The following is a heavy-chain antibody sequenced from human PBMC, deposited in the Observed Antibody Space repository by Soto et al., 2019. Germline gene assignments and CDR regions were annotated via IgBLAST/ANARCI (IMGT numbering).Heavy chain of an antibody. CDR2: ISSNSDAM. V-gene: IGHV3-48*01. CDR1: GFTFNTFP. D-gene: IGHD3-16*02. CDR3: VRDYQYGFDM. Sequence: EVQLVEAGGGFVQPGGSLRLSCAASGFTFNTFPMNWVRLAPGKGLEWLSHISSNSDAMYYADSVKGRFTISRDNARKSLYLQMYSLIVDDTAVYYCVRDYQYGFDMWGQGTMVTVSS. J-gene: IGHJ3*02.